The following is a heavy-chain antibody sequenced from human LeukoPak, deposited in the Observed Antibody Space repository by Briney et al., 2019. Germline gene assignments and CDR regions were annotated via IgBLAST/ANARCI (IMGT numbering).Heavy chain of an antibody. V-gene: IGHV4-59*01. D-gene: IGHD3-22*01. J-gene: IGHJ4*02. CDR1: GGSISSYY. CDR2: IYYSGST. Sequence: PSETLSLTCTVSGGSISSYYWSWIRQPPGKGLEWIGYIYYSGSTSYNPSLKSRVTISVDTSKNQFSLKLSSVTAADTAVYYCARGQGYYYDSSGYYSGGYFDYWGQGTLVTVSS. CDR3: ARGQGYYYDSSGYYSGGYFDY.